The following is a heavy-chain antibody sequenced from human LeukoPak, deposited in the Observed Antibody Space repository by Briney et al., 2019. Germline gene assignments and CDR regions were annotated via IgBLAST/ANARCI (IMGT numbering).Heavy chain of an antibody. V-gene: IGHV4-4*02. CDR1: GGSISSSNW. CDR2: IYHSGST. CDR3: ATMLRYFDWLFGTPGDDAFDI. Sequence: SGTLSLTCAVSGGSISSSNWWSWVRQPPGKGLEWIGEIYHSGSTNYNPSLKSRVTISVDKSKNQFSLKLSSVTAADTAVYYCATMLRYFDWLFGTPGDDAFDIWGQXTMVTVSS. D-gene: IGHD3-9*01. J-gene: IGHJ3*02.